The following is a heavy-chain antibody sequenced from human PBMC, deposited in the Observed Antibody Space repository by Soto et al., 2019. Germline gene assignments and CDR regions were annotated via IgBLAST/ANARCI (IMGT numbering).Heavy chain of an antibody. Sequence: PSETLSLTCTVSGGSISSYYWSWIRQHPGKGLEWIGYIYYSGSTYYNPSLKSRVTISVDTSKNQFSLKLSSVTAADTAVYYCASVDAVAGTLGYWGQGTLVTVSS. CDR1: GGSISSYY. D-gene: IGHD6-19*01. CDR3: ASVDAVAGTLGY. J-gene: IGHJ4*02. V-gene: IGHV4-59*01. CDR2: IYYSGST.